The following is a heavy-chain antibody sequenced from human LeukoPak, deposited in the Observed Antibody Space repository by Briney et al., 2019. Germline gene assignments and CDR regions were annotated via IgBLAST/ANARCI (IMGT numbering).Heavy chain of an antibody. CDR3: ARPVGATNRVMEDY. CDR2: ISGSGYNT. CDR1: GFSFSNYA. D-gene: IGHD1-26*01. Sequence: PGGSLRLSCAASGFSFSNYAMSWVRQAPGKGLEWVSSISGSGYNTYYIDSVKGRFTISRDNSKNTLYLQMNSLRAEDTAVYYCARPVGATNRVMEDYWGQGTLVTVSS. V-gene: IGHV3-23*01. J-gene: IGHJ4*02.